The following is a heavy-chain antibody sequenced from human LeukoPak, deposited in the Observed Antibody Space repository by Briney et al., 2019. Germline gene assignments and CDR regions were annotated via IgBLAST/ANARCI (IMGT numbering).Heavy chain of an antibody. CDR2: ISNDAGGT. Sequence: GGSLRLSCAASGFIFNNYGLVWVRQAPGKGLEWVSAISNDAGGTTYADCVKGRFSVSRDNSKNTLFLQMNSLRAEDTALYYCAKGSSGYFFDLWGQGTLVTVSS. D-gene: IGHD3-22*01. V-gene: IGHV3-23*01. CDR3: AKGSSGYFFDL. J-gene: IGHJ4*02. CDR1: GFIFNNYG.